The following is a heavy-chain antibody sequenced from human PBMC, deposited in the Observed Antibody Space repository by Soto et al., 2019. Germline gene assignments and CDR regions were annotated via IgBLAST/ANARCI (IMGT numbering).Heavy chain of an antibody. CDR2: IIPIFGTA. CDR1: GGTFSSYA. Sequence: GASVKVSCKASGGTFSSYAISWVRQAPGQGLEWMGGIIPIFGTANYAQKFQGRVTITADESTSTAYMELSSLRSEDTAVYYCAWNGAVYDILTGYPAWGQGTLVTVSS. D-gene: IGHD3-9*01. CDR3: AWNGAVYDILTGYPA. V-gene: IGHV1-69*13. J-gene: IGHJ5*02.